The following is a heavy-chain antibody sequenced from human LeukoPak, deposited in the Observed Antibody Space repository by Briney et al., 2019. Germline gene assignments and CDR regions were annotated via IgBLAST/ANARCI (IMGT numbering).Heavy chain of an antibody. CDR2: INPNSGGT. J-gene: IGHJ4*02. D-gene: IGHD3-16*01. CDR1: GYTFTGYY. Sequence: ASVKVSCKASGYTFTGYYMHWVRQAPGQGLEWMGWINPNSGGTNYAQKFQGRVTMTRDTFISTAYMELSRLRSDDTAVYYCERDLGITFGGVNSFDYWGQGTLVTVSS. CDR3: ERDLGITFGGVNSFDY. V-gene: IGHV1-2*02.